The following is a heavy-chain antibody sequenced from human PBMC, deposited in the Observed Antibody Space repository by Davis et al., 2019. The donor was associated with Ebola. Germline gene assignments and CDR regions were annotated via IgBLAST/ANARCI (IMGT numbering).Heavy chain of an antibody. D-gene: IGHD3-3*01. CDR2: IKQDGSEK. V-gene: IGHV3-7*01. CDR1: GFTFSSYW. Sequence: GESLKISCAASGFTFSSYWMTWVRQAPGKGLEWVANIKQDGSEKHYVDSVKGRFTISRDNAKNSLYLQMNSLRAEDTAVYYCARDLTIFGVVIIPTIDYWGQGTLVTVSS. J-gene: IGHJ4*02. CDR3: ARDLTIFGVVIIPTIDY.